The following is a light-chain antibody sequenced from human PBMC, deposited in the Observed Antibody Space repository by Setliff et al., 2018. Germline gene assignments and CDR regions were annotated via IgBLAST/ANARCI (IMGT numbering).Light chain of an antibody. Sequence: QSALTQPASVSGSPGQSITISCTGTSSDVGGYNYVSWYQQPPGKAPKLMIYDVSNRPSGVSNRFSGSKSGNTASLTISGLQAEDEADYYCSSYATSSTPLYVFGTGTKVTV. V-gene: IGLV2-14*03. CDR3: SSYATSSTPLYV. J-gene: IGLJ1*01. CDR1: SSDVGGYNY. CDR2: DVS.